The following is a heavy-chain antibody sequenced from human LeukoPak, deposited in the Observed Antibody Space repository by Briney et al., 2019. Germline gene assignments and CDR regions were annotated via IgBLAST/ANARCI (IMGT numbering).Heavy chain of an antibody. CDR3: AKDGGYSYGYGFDY. CDR2: ISSASTYI. CDR1: GFTFNIFS. Sequence: GGSLRLSCAASGFTFNIFSMNWVRQAPGKGLEWVSSISSASTYISYADSVKGRFTISRDNSKNTLYLQMNSLRAEDTAVYYCAKDGGYSYGYGFDYWGQGTLVTVSS. V-gene: IGHV3-21*01. J-gene: IGHJ4*02. D-gene: IGHD5-18*01.